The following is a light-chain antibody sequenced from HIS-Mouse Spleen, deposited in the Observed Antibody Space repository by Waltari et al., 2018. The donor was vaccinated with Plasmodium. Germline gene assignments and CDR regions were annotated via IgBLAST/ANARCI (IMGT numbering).Light chain of an antibody. CDR3: SSYAGSNNYV. V-gene: IGLV2-8*01. Sequence: QSALTQPPSASGSPAQSVTISCTGTSSDFGGYTYVSWYQQHPGKAPKLMIYEVSKRPSGVPDRFSGSKSGNTASLTVSGLQAEDEADYYCSSYAGSNNYVFGTGTKVTVL. CDR2: EVS. CDR1: SSDFGGYTY. J-gene: IGLJ1*01.